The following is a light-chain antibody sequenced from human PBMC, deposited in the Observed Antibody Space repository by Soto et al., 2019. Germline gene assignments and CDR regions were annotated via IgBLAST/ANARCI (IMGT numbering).Light chain of an antibody. CDR1: QSVSNNY. Sequence: EIVWTQSPGTLSLSPGERATLSCGASQSVSNNYLAWYQQKPGQAPRLLIYGASNRATGIPDRFSGSGSGTDFTLTISRLEPEDFAVYYCQQYGSSGTFGQGTKVDIK. CDR2: GAS. CDR3: QQYGSSGT. J-gene: IGKJ1*01. V-gene: IGKV3-20*01.